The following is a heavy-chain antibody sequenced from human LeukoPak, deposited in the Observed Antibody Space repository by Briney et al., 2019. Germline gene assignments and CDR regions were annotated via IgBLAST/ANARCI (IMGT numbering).Heavy chain of an antibody. CDR2: FYYSGST. Sequence: SETLSLTCTVSGGSISTYYWSWIRQPPGKGLEWIGYFYYSGSTNYNPSLKSRVTISVDTSKNQFSLNLISVTAADTAVYHCARDPAGGGALDLWGQGTMVTVSS. V-gene: IGHV4-59*01. CDR3: ARDPAGGGALDL. D-gene: IGHD3-10*01. J-gene: IGHJ3*01. CDR1: GGSISTYY.